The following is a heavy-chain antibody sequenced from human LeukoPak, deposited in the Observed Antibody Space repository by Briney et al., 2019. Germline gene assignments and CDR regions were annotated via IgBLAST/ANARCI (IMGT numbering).Heavy chain of an antibody. V-gene: IGHV3-66*01. J-gene: IGHJ6*02. CDR3: ARVKPVYGMDV. CDR2: IYSGGST. CDR1: GFTFSSYA. Sequence: GGSLRLSCAASGFTFSSYAMRWVRQAPGKGLEWVSVIYSGGSTDYADSVKGRFTISRDTSKNTLYLQMDSLRVEDTAVYYCARVKPVYGMDVWGQGTTVTVSS.